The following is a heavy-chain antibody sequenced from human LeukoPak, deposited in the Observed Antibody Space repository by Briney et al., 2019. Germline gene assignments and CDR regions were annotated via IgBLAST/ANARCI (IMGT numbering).Heavy chain of an antibody. CDR3: AKARYDTIFGVAIPAFDI. J-gene: IGHJ3*02. V-gene: IGHV3-23*01. Sequence: GGSLRLSCAASGFTFSSYAMHWVRQAPGKGLEWVSGISGSGSNTYYADSVKGRFTISRDNSKNTPYLQMNSLRAEDTALYYCAKARYDTIFGVAIPAFDIWGHGTMVTVSS. CDR2: ISGSGSNT. CDR1: GFTFSSYA. D-gene: IGHD3-3*01.